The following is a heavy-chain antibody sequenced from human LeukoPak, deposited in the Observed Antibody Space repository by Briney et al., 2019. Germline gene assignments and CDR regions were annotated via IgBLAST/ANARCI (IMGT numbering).Heavy chain of an antibody. CDR3: AKRGDSSSYYPFDY. D-gene: IGHD3-22*01. CDR1: GFTFTNYW. V-gene: IGHV3-23*01. J-gene: IGHJ4*02. CDR2: VSGSGGST. Sequence: GGSLRLSCAASGFTFTNYWMSWVRQAPGKGLEWVSGVSGSGGSTYYADSVKGRFTISRDNSKNTLYLQLNSLRAEDTAVYYCAKRGDSSSYYPFDYWGQGTLVTVSS.